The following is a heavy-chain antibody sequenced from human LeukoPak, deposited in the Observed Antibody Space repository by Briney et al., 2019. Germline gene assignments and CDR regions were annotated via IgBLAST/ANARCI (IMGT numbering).Heavy chain of an antibody. CDR1: GFTFSSYT. CDR2: ITWNRDNI. D-gene: IGHD3-22*01. CDR3: AKDLSSAITSALVLDV. J-gene: IGHJ6*02. Sequence: GGSLRLSCAASGFTFSSYTMNWVRQAPGKGLEWISGITWNRDNIGYGDSVKGRFTISRDNVKNVLYLQMTSLRPEDTALYYCAKDLSSAITSALVLDVWGQGTTVIVSS. V-gene: IGHV3-9*01.